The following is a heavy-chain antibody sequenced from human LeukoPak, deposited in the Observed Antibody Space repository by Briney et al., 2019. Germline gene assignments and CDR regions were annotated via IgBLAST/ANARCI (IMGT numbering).Heavy chain of an antibody. D-gene: IGHD3-9*01. CDR2: ISSSGSTI. CDR3: ARARGQLRYFDWYTFDY. V-gene: IGHV3-11*04. CDR1: GFTFSDYY. Sequence: GGSLRLSCAASGFTFSDYYMSWIRRAPGKGLEWVSYISSSGSTIYYADSVKGRFTISRDNAKNSLYLQMNSLGAEDTAVYYCARARGQLRYFDWYTFDYWGQGTLVTVSS. J-gene: IGHJ4*02.